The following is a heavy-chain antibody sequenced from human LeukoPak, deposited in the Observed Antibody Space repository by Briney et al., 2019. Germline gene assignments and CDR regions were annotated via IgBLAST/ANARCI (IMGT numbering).Heavy chain of an antibody. Sequence: PSETLSLTCTVSGGSISSYYWGWVRQPPGKGLRGIGGMFHSGSAYYNPSLKSRVTIPIDTSKNQFSLKLNSVTAADTAVYYCARVLGYCSGGNCYLDHWGQGILVTVSS. CDR1: GGSISSYY. CDR2: MFHSGSA. V-gene: IGHV4-38-2*02. CDR3: ARVLGYCSGGNCYLDH. D-gene: IGHD2-15*01. J-gene: IGHJ4*02.